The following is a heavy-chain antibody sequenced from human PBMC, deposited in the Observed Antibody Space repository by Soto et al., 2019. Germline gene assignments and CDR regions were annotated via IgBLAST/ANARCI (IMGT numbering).Heavy chain of an antibody. Sequence: SETLSLTCLVSGGSMSGYYCSWGRQAPGKGLEWIGYVYYTGSTNYNPSLQSRVTISVDTSNKQFSLSLRLVTAADTAVYFCARSIAGPSSHIDHWGHGIRVTVSS. CDR2: VYYTGST. CDR1: GGSMSGYY. V-gene: IGHV4-59*13. D-gene: IGHD6-6*01. J-gene: IGHJ4*01. CDR3: ARSIAGPSSHIDH.